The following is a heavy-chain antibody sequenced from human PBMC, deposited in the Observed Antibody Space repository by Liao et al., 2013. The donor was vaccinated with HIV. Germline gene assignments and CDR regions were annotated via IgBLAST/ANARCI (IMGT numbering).Heavy chain of an antibody. Sequence: QVQLRESGPGLVKPSETLSLTCSVSGASISDYYWSWVRQPAGQGLEWIGRIYNSGTTKYNPSLKSRVTMSLDRSRNRVSLRLTSVTAADTALYYCGTDGSNVGARAFDFWGQGTMVAVSS. CDR1: GASISDYY. CDR2: IYNSGTT. V-gene: IGHV4-4*07. D-gene: IGHD4-11*01. CDR3: GTDGSNVGARAFDF. J-gene: IGHJ3*01.